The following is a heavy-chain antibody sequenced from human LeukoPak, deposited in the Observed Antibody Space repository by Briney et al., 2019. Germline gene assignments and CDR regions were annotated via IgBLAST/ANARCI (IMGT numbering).Heavy chain of an antibody. CDR1: GFSFSGST. CDR3: ARGGGLDV. Sequence: GGSLRLSCAASGFSFSGSTMHWVRQAPGKGLEWVGHITSKRDNYATVYAASVEGRFTISRDDSKSTTYLQMNSLKTEDTAVYFCARGGGLDVWGQGATVTVSS. J-gene: IGHJ6*02. V-gene: IGHV3-73*01. CDR2: ITSKRDNYAT. D-gene: IGHD3-16*01.